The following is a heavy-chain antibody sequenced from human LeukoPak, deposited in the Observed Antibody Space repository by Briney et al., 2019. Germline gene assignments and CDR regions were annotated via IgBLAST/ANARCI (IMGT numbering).Heavy chain of an antibody. CDR3: ARGLTQYDCFDP. CDR1: GDSVSSNSVT. D-gene: IGHD2-2*01. J-gene: IGHJ5*02. V-gene: IGHV6-1*01. CDR2: TYYRSTWYN. Sequence: SQTLSLTCAISGDSVSSNSVTWNWIRQSPSRGLEWLVRTYYRSTWYNDYAVSVRGRITVNPDTSKNQFSLHLNSVTPEDTAVYYCARGLTQYDCFDPWGQGILVTVSS.